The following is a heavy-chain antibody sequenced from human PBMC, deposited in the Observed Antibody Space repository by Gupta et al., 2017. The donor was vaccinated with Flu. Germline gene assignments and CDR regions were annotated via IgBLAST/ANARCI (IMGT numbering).Heavy chain of an antibody. D-gene: IGHD2-15*01. CDR2: IRNKVNSYTT. V-gene: IGHV3-72*01. CDR3: ASLGYCRGSGCYDFDY. J-gene: IGHJ4*02. Sequence: EVQLVESGGGLVQPGGSVRLSCATSGFSFSDHYMDWVRQAPGKGLEWVGRIRNKVNSYTTDYAASVEGRFSISRDDSKNSLYLQMNSLQTEYTAGYYCASLGYCRGSGCYDFDYWGQGTRVSDSA. CDR1: GFSFSDHY.